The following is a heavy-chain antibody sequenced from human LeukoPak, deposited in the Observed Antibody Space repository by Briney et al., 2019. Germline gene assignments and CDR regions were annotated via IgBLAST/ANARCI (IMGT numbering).Heavy chain of an antibody. CDR1: GFRFLTYG. D-gene: IGHD3-22*01. CDR3: AKDFGDYYSAYFQN. Sequence: GGSLRLSCAASGFRFLTYGMHWVRQAPGKGLEWVAFIRYDGSNKYYADSVKGRFIISRDNSKNTLYLRMNSLRADDTAVYYCAKDFGDYYSAYFQNWGQGTLVTVSS. J-gene: IGHJ1*01. V-gene: IGHV3-30*02. CDR2: IRYDGSNK.